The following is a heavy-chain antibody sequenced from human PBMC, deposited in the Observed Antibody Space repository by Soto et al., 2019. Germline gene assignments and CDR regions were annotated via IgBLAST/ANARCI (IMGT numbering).Heavy chain of an antibody. V-gene: IGHV4-39*01. Sequence: QLQLQESGPGLVKPSETPSLTCTVSGGSISSSSYYWGWIRQPPGKGLEWIGSIYYSGSTYYNPSLKSRVTISVDTSTNQFSLKLSSVTAADTAVYYCARHKYYDFWSGPLNWFDPWGQGTLVTVSS. CDR2: IYYSGST. J-gene: IGHJ5*02. CDR3: ARHKYYDFWSGPLNWFDP. D-gene: IGHD3-3*01. CDR1: GGSISSSSYY.